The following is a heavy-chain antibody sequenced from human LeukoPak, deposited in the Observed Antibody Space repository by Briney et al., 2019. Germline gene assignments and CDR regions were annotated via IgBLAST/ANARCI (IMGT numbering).Heavy chain of an antibody. CDR3: ARLIDFWSGSDY. D-gene: IGHD3-3*01. V-gene: IGHV1-8*01. CDR1: GYTFTSYD. Sequence: GASVKVSCKASGYTFTSYDINWVRQATGQGLEWMGWMNPNSGNTGYAQKFQGRVTMTRNTSISTAYMELSSLRSEDTAVYYCARLIDFWSGSDYWGQGTLVTVSS. CDR2: MNPNSGNT. J-gene: IGHJ4*02.